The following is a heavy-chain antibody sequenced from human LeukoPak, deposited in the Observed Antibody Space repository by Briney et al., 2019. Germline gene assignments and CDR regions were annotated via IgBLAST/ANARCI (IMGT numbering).Heavy chain of an antibody. CDR1: GGSISTSAYY. CDR3: ARAGIATPGPRVYFDY. V-gene: IGHV4-39*01. D-gene: IGHD6-13*01. CDR2: IYYSGST. J-gene: IGHJ4*02. Sequence: SETLSLTCTVSGGSISTSAYYWAWIRQSPGKGLEWIGMIYYSGSTYYNPSLKSRLTISVGTANNQFSLKLSSVTAADTAVYYCARAGIATPGPRVYFDYWGQGILVTVSS.